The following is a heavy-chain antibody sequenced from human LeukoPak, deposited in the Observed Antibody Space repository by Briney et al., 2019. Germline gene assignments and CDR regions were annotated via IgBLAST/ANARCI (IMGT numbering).Heavy chain of an antibody. D-gene: IGHD3-10*01. CDR2: ISSSSSYI. J-gene: IGHJ6*03. V-gene: IGHV3-21*01. CDR1: GFTFSSYS. Sequence: GSLRLSCAASGFTFSSYSMNWVRQAPGKGLEWVSSISSSSSYIYYADSVKGRFTISRDNAKNSLYLQMNSLRAEDTAVYYCARAITMVRGVNYYYYMDVWGKGTTVTVSS. CDR3: ARAITMVRGVNYYYYMDV.